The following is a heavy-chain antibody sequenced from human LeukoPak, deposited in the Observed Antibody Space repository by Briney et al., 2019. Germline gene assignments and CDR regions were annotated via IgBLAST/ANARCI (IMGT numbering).Heavy chain of an antibody. V-gene: IGHV3-33*06. J-gene: IGHJ4*02. CDR3: TKEYDYSGYLGQGRGYFDY. D-gene: IGHD3-22*01. Sequence: GESLTLSCEASGFIFSNYGMHWVRQAPGKGLEWLALIWYDGQTKFYADSVKGRFTISRDNSKSTLYLQMNSLRAEDTAIYFCTKEYDYSGYLGQGRGYFDYWGQGTLVTVSS. CDR1: GFIFSNYG. CDR2: IWYDGQTK.